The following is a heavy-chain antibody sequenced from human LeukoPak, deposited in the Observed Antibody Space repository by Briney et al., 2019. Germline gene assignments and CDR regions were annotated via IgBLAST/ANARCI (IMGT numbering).Heavy chain of an antibody. V-gene: IGHV1-69*05. CDR2: IIPIFGTA. CDR1: GGTFSSYA. D-gene: IGHD2-2*01. J-gene: IGHJ6*03. CDR3: ARVRIGDIVVVPAAQAYYYYYMDV. Sequence: SVKVSCKASGGTFSSYAISWVRQAPGQGLERMGGIIPIFGTANYAQKFQGRVTITTDESTSTAYMELSSLRSEDTAVYYCARVRIGDIVVVPAAQAYYYYYMDVWGKGTTVTVS.